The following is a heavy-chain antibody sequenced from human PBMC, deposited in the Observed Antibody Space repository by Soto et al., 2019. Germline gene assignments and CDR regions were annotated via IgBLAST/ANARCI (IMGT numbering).Heavy chain of an antibody. Sequence: QVQLVESGGGLVRPGGSLRLSCAASGFTFRDYDMSWVRQAPGKGPEWVACISSSGTATYYADSVKGRFTISRDNAKNSLYVEMTRLRVEDSAVYYCARMGPRAARPNHWGQGTLVTVSS. D-gene: IGHD6-6*01. CDR3: ARMGPRAARPNH. V-gene: IGHV3-11*01. CDR1: GFTFRDYD. CDR2: ISSSGTAT. J-gene: IGHJ5*02.